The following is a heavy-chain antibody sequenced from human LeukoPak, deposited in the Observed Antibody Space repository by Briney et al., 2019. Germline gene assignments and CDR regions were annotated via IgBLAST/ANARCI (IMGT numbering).Heavy chain of an antibody. V-gene: IGHV4-4*07. CDR3: ARDEYSSSWYEDRWFDP. Sequence: PSETLSLTCAVYGGSFSGYYWSWIRQPAGKGLEWIGRIYASGSTNYNPSLKSRVTMSVDTSKNQFSLKLSSVTAADTAVYYCARDEYSSSWYEDRWFDPWGQGTLVTVSS. CDR1: GGSFSGYY. CDR2: IYASGST. J-gene: IGHJ5*02. D-gene: IGHD6-13*01.